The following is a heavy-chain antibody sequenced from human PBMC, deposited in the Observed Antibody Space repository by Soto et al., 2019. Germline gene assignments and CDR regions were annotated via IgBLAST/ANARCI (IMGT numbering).Heavy chain of an antibody. CDR3: TRHDSNYDFWSGSPPRYGMDV. CDR1: GFTFSDLT. D-gene: IGHD3-3*01. V-gene: IGHV3-73*01. J-gene: IGHJ6*02. CDR2: IRSKVNNLET. Sequence: PGGSLRLSCAASGFTFSDLTMHWVRQTSGRGLEWLGRIRSKVNNLETVYAASVKGRFTISRDDSKNTAYLQMNSLKTEDTAVYYCTRHDSNYDFWSGSPPRYGMDVWGQGTTVTVSS.